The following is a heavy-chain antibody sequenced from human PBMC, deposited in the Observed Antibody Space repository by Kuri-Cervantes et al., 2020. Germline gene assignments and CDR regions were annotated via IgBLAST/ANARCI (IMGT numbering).Heavy chain of an antibody. CDR1: GYSISSGYY. V-gene: IGHV3-49*03. Sequence: GESLKISCAVSGYSISSGYYWGWIRQPPGKGLEWVGFIRSQAYDGTTEYAASVKGRFTISRDDSKNIAYLQINSLKTEDTAVYYCTRDEWWYEYWGRGTLVTVSS. D-gene: IGHD2-15*01. CDR2: IRSQAYDGTT. J-gene: IGHJ1*01. CDR3: TRDEWWYEY.